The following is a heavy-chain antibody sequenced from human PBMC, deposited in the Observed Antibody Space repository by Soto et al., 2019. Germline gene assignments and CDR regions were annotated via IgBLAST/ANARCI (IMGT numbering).Heavy chain of an antibody. CDR2: MFYSGST. CDR1: GASISNSY. CDR3: ARRNTALDDAFDI. V-gene: IGHV4-59*01. Sequence: SETLSLTCTVSGASISNSYWSWIRQPPGKGLEWIGNMFYSGSTNYNPSLKSRITTSVDTSKNQFSLKLSSVTAADTAVYYCARRNTALDDAFDIWGQGTMVTVS. D-gene: IGHD5-18*01. J-gene: IGHJ3*02.